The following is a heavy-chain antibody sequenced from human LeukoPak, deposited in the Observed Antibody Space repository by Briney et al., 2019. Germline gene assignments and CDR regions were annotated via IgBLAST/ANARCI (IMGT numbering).Heavy chain of an antibody. Sequence: GGSLRLSCAVSGFTLSDLWMSWVRRAPGEGLEWVATIKEDGSAEFYVASVKGRFTISRDSAKNSLYLQMNSLRDDHTAVYYCARDLFDYWGQGTLVTVSS. CDR1: GFTLSDLW. V-gene: IGHV3-7*01. CDR3: ARDLFDY. J-gene: IGHJ4*02. CDR2: IKEDGSAE.